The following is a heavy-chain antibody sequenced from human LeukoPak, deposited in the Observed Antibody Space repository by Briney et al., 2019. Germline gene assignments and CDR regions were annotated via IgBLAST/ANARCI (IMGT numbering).Heavy chain of an antibody. D-gene: IGHD3-10*01. V-gene: IGHV4-39*02. J-gene: IGHJ4*02. CDR3: AREGYYGSGSPPSLYFDY. CDR2: IYYSGST. Sequence: SETLSLTCTVSGGSISSSSYYWGWVRQPPGKGLEWIGNIYYSGSTYYNPSLKSRVTISVDTSKNQFSLKLSSVTAADTAVYYCAREGYYGSGSPPSLYFDYWGQGTLVTVSS. CDR1: GGSISSSSYY.